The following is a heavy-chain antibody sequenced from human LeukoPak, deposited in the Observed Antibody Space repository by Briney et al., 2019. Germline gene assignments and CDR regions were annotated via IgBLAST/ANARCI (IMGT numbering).Heavy chain of an antibody. Sequence: GSLRLSCAASEFTFSSYSMNWVRQAPGKGLEWIGSIYSSGSTYYNPSLKSRVTISVDTSKNQFSLKLTSVTAADTAVYYCARHYGPWGQGTLVTVSS. CDR3: ARHYGP. CDR2: IYSSGST. V-gene: IGHV4-39*01. D-gene: IGHD4-17*01. CDR1: EFTFSSYSMN. J-gene: IGHJ5*02.